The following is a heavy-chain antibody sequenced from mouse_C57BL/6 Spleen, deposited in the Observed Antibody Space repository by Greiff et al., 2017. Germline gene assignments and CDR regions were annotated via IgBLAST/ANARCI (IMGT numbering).Heavy chain of an antibody. CDR1: GYTFTDYE. J-gene: IGHJ2*01. V-gene: IGHV1-15*01. D-gene: IGHD2-1*01. CDR3: TPYGNYFDY. Sequence: QVQLKESGAELVRPGASVTLSCKASGYTFTDYEMHWVKQTPVHGLEWIGAIDPETGGTAYNQKFKGKAILTADKSSSTAYMELRSLTSEDSAVYYCTPYGNYFDYWGQGTTLTVSS. CDR2: IDPETGGT.